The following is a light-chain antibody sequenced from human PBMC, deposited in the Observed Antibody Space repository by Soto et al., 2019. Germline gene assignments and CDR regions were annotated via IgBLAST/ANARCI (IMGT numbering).Light chain of an antibody. Sequence: DIQMTQSPSSLSASVGDRVTITCRASQGISNYLAWYQQITGKVPRLLIYAASTLQSGVPSRFSGSGSGTDFTLTISSLQTEEVATYYCKKYNSARWTFGLGNKGDIK. CDR1: QGISNY. J-gene: IGKJ1*01. V-gene: IGKV1-27*01. CDR3: KKYNSARWT. CDR2: AAS.